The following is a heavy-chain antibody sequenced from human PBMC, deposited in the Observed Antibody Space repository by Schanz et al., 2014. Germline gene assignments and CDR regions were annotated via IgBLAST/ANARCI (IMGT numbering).Heavy chain of an antibody. D-gene: IGHD5-12*01. CDR2: IIPIHGTV. CDR1: GGTFSTYP. CDR3: ARGPLGTSP. Sequence: QVQLVQSGAEVKKPGSSMKVSCKASGGTFSTYPINWLRQAPGQGLEWMGRIIPIHGTVNYAQRFQDRVRMTADKSTSTTFMELSSLRSDDTTVYYCARGPLGTSPWGQGTLVTVSS. J-gene: IGHJ5*02. V-gene: IGHV1-69*08.